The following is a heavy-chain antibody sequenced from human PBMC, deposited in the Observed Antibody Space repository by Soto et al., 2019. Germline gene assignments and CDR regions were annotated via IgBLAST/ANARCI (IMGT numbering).Heavy chain of an antibody. D-gene: IGHD3-22*01. CDR3: AAYYYDSSGYYYYFDY. J-gene: IGHJ4*02. CDR1: GGSISSSSYY. V-gene: IGHV4-39*01. CDR2: IYYSGST. Sequence: SETLSLTCTVSGGSISSSSYYWGWIRQPPGKGLEWIGSIYYSGSTYYNPSLKSRVTISVDTSKNQFSLKLSSVTAADTAVYYCAAYYYDSSGYYYYFDYWGQGTLVTVSS.